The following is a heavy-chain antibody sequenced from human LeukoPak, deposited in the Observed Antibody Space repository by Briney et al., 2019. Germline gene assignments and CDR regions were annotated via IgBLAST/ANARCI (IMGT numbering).Heavy chain of an antibody. J-gene: IGHJ4*02. CDR2: IYYSGST. V-gene: IGHV4-59*08. CDR1: GGSISSYY. D-gene: IGHD3-16*01. Sequence: SETLSLTCTVSGGSISSYYWSWIRQPPGKGLEWIGYIYYSGSTNYNPSLKSRVTISVDTSKNQFSLKLSSVTAADTAVYYCARGPGGSGIYTDWGQGTLVTVSS. CDR3: ARGPGGSGIYTD.